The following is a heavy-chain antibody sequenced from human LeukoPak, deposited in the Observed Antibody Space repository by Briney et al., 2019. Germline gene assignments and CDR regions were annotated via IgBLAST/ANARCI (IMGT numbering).Heavy chain of an antibody. D-gene: IGHD1-26*01. V-gene: IGHV4-38-2*02. Sequence: PSETLSLTCTVSGYSISSGYYWGWIRQPPGKGLEWIGSIYHSGSTYYNPSLKSRVTTSVDTSKNQFSLNLSSVTAADTAVYYCARVWVESGTYYDDRGAFDYWGQGTLVTVSS. CDR2: IYHSGST. CDR1: GYSISSGYY. CDR3: ARVWVESGTYYDDRGAFDY. J-gene: IGHJ4*02.